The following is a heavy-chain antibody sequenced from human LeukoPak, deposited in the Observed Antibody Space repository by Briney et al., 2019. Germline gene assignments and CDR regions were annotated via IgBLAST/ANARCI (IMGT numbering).Heavy chain of an antibody. V-gene: IGHV1-24*01. CDR2: FDPEDGET. Sequence: GASVKVSCKVSGYTLTELSMHWVRQAPGKGLEWMGGFDPEDGETIYAQKFQGRVTMTEDTSTDTAYMELSSLRSEDTAVYYCALITRRPPRFLAPGEHYYYYMDVWGKGTTVTVSS. D-gene: IGHD3-3*01. J-gene: IGHJ6*03. CDR3: ALITRRPPRFLAPGEHYYYYMDV. CDR1: GYTLTELS.